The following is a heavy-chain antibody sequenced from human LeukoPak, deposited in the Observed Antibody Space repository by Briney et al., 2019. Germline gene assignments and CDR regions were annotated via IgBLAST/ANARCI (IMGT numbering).Heavy chain of an antibody. J-gene: IGHJ5*02. CDR1: GDSISSYY. Sequence: SETLSLTCTVSGDSISSYYWSWIRQPAGKGLEWIGRIHPSGSTNYNPSLKSRLTLSVDTSKNQFSLKLSSVTAADTAVYYCARERWFDPWGQGTLVTVSS. CDR3: ARERWFDP. CDR2: IHPSGST. V-gene: IGHV4-4*07.